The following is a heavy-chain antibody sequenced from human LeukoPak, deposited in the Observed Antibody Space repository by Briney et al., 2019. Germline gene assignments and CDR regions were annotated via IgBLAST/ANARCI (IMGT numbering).Heavy chain of an antibody. CDR2: IRYDAANQ. CDR1: GFDFSNNG. Sequence: PGGSLRLPCGASGFDFSNNGMHWVRQAPGKGLEWVAFIRYDAANQYYADSVKGRFTISRDNSKNTLYLEMDSLRSEDTAIYHCAKDIAVSDSYFDYWGQGTLVTVTS. D-gene: IGHD6-19*01. V-gene: IGHV3-30*02. J-gene: IGHJ4*02. CDR3: AKDIAVSDSYFDY.